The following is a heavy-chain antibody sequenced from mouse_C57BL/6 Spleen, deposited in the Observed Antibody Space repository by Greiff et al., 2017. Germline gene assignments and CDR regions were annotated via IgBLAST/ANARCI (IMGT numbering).Heavy chain of an antibody. CDR3: ARDENYSSPMDY. Sequence: QVQLKEPGAELVKPGASVKLSCKASGYTFTSYWMHWVKQRPGQGLEWIGMIHPNSGSTNYNEKFKSKATLTVDKSSSTAYMQLSSLTSEDSAVYYCARDENYSSPMDYWGQGTSVTVSS. D-gene: IGHD1-1*01. CDR2: IHPNSGST. CDR1: GYTFTSYW. V-gene: IGHV1-64*01. J-gene: IGHJ4*01.